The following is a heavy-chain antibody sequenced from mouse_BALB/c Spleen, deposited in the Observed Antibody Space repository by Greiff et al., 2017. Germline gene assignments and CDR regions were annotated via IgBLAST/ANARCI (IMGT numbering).Heavy chain of an antibody. CDR2: INSNGGST. CDR1: GFTFSSYY. D-gene: IGHD1-1*01. J-gene: IGHJ2*01. CDR3: ARLGYYGSSFDY. Sequence: KLVESGGGLVKLGGSLKLSCAASGFTFSSYYMSWVRQTPEKRLELVAAINSNGGSTYYPDTVKGRFTISRDNAKNTLYLQMSSLKSEDTALYYCARLGYYGSSFDYWGQGTTLTVSS. V-gene: IGHV5-6-2*01.